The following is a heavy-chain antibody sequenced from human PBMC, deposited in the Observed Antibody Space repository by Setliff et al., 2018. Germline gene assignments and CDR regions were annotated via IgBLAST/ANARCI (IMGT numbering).Heavy chain of an antibody. J-gene: IGHJ4*02. CDR1: GFTFGIYS. V-gene: IGHV3-21*01. Sequence: GGSLRLSCVASGFTFGIYSVNWVRQAPGKGLEWVSYINSGSNHRYYVDSVKGRFTISRDNAQNSLYLQMNSLRAEDTAVYYCARLRKDYGDYYYFDYWGQGTLVTVSS. CDR3: ARLRKDYGDYYYFDY. D-gene: IGHD4-17*01. CDR2: INSGSNHR.